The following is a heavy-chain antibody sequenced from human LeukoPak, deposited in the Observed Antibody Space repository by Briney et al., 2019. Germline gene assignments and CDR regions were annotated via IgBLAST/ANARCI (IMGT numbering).Heavy chain of an antibody. D-gene: IGHD3-10*01. CDR2: INPDNGNT. V-gene: IGHV1-18*01. CDR3: ARVRTYSYGSGSYYWDYYFDY. Sequence: ASVKVSCKAAGYTFTTYPITWVRQAPGQGLEWMGWINPDNGNTIYAQKVQGRLTMTTDTSTTTAYMELRSLRSDDTAVYHCARVRTYSYGSGSYYWDYYFDYWGLGTLVTVSS. J-gene: IGHJ4*02. CDR1: GYTFTTYP.